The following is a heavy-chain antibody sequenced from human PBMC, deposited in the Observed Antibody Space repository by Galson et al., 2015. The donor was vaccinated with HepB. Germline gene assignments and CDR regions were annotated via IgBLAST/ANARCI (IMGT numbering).Heavy chain of an antibody. CDR3: AKDLATVTTSQH. V-gene: IGHV3-23*01. CDR2: ISVDGSR. J-gene: IGHJ4*02. D-gene: IGHD4-17*01. CDR1: GFTFTNYA. Sequence: SLRLSCAASGFTFTNYAMTWVRQTPGKGLQWVSKISVDGSRYYANSVKGRFTISRDNSKNTLYLQMTSLRAEDTALYYCAKDLATVTTSQHWGRGTLVTVSS.